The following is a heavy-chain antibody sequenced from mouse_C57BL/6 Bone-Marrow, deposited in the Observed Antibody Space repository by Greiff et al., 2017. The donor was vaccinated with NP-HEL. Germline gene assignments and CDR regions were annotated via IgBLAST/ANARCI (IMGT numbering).Heavy chain of an antibody. CDR2: IRLKSDNYAT. CDR1: GFTFSNYW. Sequence: DVMLVESGGGLVQPGGSMKLSCVASGFTFSNYWMNWVRQSPEKGLEWVAQIRLKSDNYATHYAESVKGRLTISRDDSKSSVYLQMNNLRAEDTGIYYCTAFVRSVVANPYYAMDYWGQGTSVTVSS. CDR3: TAFVRSVVANPYYAMDY. J-gene: IGHJ4*01. V-gene: IGHV6-3*01. D-gene: IGHD1-1*01.